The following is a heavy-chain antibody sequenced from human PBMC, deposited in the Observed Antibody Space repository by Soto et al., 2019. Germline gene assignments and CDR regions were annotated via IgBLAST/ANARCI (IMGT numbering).Heavy chain of an antibody. CDR1: GGSISSGGYS. Sequence: NPSETLSLTCAVSGGSISSGGYSWSWIRQPPGKGLEWIGYIYHSGSTYYNPSLKSRVTISVDRSKNQFSLKLSSVTAADTAVYYCARGRGRRTADYWGQGTLVTVSS. J-gene: IGHJ4*02. D-gene: IGHD1-26*01. CDR3: ARGRGRRTADY. CDR2: IYHSGST. V-gene: IGHV4-30-2*01.